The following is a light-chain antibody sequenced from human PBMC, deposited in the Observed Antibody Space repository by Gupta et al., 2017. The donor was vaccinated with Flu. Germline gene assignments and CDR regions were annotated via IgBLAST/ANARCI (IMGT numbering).Light chain of an antibody. CDR3: QQYNRWPPHT. J-gene: IGKJ3*01. Sequence: EVVMTQSPDTLSVSPGEIATLSCRASRDINSDLAWYQQKPGQAPRLLIHGASTRATGIPARFSGSGSGTEYTLTISSRQSEDFAIYYCQQYNRWPPHTFGPGTTVEIK. V-gene: IGKV3-15*01. CDR2: GAS. CDR1: RDINSD.